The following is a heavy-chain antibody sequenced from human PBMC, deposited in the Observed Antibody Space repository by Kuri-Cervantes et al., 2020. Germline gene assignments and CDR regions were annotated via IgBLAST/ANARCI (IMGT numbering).Heavy chain of an antibody. J-gene: IGHJ6*03. Sequence: GSLRLSCAVSGGSISSDNYYWTWIRQPPGKGLEWIGEINHSGSTNYNPSLKSRVTISVDTSKNQFSLKLTSVTAADTAVYHCARGPSFSDSYYYYYMDVWGKGTTVTVSS. D-gene: IGHD4-11*01. CDR3: ARGPSFSDSYYYYYMDV. V-gene: IGHV4-39*07. CDR2: INHSGST. CDR1: GGSISSDNYY.